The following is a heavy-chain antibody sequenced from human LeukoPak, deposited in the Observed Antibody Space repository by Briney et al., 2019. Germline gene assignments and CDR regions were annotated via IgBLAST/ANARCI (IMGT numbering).Heavy chain of an antibody. CDR2: ISASGST. V-gene: IGHV4-61*02. J-gene: IGHJ4*02. D-gene: IGHD3-3*02. CDR3: ASWSIAFRLVDY. Sequence: SQTLSLTCTVSGGSISSATYYWSWFRQPAGKELEWIGRISASGSTNYSPSLKSRLTISVDTSKHQFSLKLSSVTATDTAVYYCASWSIAFRLVDYWGQGTLVTVSS. CDR1: GGSISSATYY.